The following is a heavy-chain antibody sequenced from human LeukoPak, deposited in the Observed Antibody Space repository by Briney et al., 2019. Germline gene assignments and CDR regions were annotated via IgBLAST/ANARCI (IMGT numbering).Heavy chain of an antibody. CDR2: IYHSGGA. J-gene: IGHJ4*02. D-gene: IGHD6-13*01. CDR3: ARDFIAQSPIPAY. CDR1: GDSITSSGSS. Sequence: PSETLSLTCAVSGDSITSSGSSWSWIRQPLGKGLEWIGYIYHSGGAYYNPSLKSRVTISLDRSKNQFSLKLNSVTAADTAVYYCARDFIAQSPIPAYSGQGTLVSVSS. V-gene: IGHV4-30-2*01.